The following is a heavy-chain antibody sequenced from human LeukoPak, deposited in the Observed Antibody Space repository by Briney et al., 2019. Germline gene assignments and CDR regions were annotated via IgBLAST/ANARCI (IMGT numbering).Heavy chain of an antibody. V-gene: IGHV4-34*01. D-gene: IGHD6-19*01. CDR3: TRAVAGHPD. Sequence: SETLSLTCAVSGVPFSNYYWSWVRQSPRQGLEWIGEINHSGYTNYNPSLKSRVTMSIDTSKNQFSLKLTSVTAADAGVYYCTRAVAGHPDWGQGTLVTVSS. J-gene: IGHJ4*02. CDR1: GVPFSNYY. CDR2: INHSGYT.